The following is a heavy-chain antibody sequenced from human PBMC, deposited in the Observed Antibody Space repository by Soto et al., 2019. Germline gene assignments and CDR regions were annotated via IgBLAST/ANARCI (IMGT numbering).Heavy chain of an antibody. Sequence: QVQLVESGGGVVQPGRSLRLSCAASGFTFSSNVMHWVRQAPGKGLEWVAVISYDGSNRYYADSVKGRFTISRDNSKNTLYLQMNSLRAEDTAVYHCAREYSTGWYNAFDIWGQGTMVTVSS. V-gene: IGHV3-30-3*01. D-gene: IGHD6-19*01. CDR2: ISYDGSNR. CDR1: GFTFSSNV. CDR3: AREYSTGWYNAFDI. J-gene: IGHJ3*02.